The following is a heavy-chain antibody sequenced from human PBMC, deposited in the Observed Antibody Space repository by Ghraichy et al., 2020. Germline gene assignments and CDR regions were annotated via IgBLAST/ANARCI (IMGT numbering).Heavy chain of an antibody. CDR1: GFPFSTYW. D-gene: IGHD3-9*01. CDR3: ARDNDVLSSLDC. V-gene: IGHV3-7*03. J-gene: IGHJ4*02. Sequence: GGSLRLSCAASGFPFSTYWMTWVRQAPGKGLEWVANIKPDGSETYYLDSVKGRFAISRDNAKNSLFLQMNSLRAEDTAVYYCARDNDVLSSLDCWGQGTLVTVSS. CDR2: IKPDGSET.